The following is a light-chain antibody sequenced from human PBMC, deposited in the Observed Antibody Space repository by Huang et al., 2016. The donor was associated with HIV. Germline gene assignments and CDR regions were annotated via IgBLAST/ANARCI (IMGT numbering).Light chain of an antibody. CDR3: QQYDSTPTT. Sequence: EIIMTQSPATLSVSPGERATLSCRASQSISSKSVWYQQKPGQAPRLHVFGASNRATGIQARFSGSGSGEEFTLTISSLQSEDFAVYYCQQYDSTPTTFGPGTKVDIK. CDR1: QSISSK. J-gene: IGKJ3*01. CDR2: GAS. V-gene: IGKV3-15*01.